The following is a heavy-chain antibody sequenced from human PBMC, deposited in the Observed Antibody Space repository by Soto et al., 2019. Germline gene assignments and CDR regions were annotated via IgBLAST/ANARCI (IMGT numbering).Heavy chain of an antibody. J-gene: IGHJ4*02. CDR3: ARAPHDYGDYEQFDY. D-gene: IGHD4-17*01. Sequence: QVQLVQSGAEVKKPGSSVKVSCKASGGTFSSYAISWVRQAPGQGLEWMGGIIPIFGTANYAQKFQGRVTITADESTSTAYMELSSLRSEDTAMYYCARAPHDYGDYEQFDYWGQGTLVTVSS. CDR1: GGTFSSYA. V-gene: IGHV1-69*01. CDR2: IIPIFGTA.